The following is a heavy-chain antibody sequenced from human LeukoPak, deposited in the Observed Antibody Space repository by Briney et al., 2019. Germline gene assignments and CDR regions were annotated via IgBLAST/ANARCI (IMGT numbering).Heavy chain of an antibody. CDR1: GFTFSSST. J-gene: IGHJ4*02. CDR2: ISSGSDYI. D-gene: IGHD4-11*01. Sequence: GGSLRLSCAASGFTFSSSTMNWVRRAPGKGLEWVSSISSGSDYIYYADSVKGRFTISRDNAKNSLYLQMNSLRAEDTAVYYCARVPDNSNYGSFDYWGQGTLVTVSS. V-gene: IGHV3-21*01. CDR3: ARVPDNSNYGSFDY.